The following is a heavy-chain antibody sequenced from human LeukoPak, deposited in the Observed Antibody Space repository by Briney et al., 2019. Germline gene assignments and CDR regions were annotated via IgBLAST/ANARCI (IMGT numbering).Heavy chain of an antibody. J-gene: IGHJ4*02. CDR3: ARDGSGSYRPFDY. D-gene: IGHD1-26*01. Sequence: KPSETLSLTCTVSGGSISSGGYYWSWIRQPPGKGLEWIGYIYHSGSTYYNPSLKSRVTISVDRSKNQFSLKPSSVTAADTAVYYCARDGSGSYRPFDYWGQGTLVTVSS. CDR1: GGSISSGGYY. CDR2: IYHSGST. V-gene: IGHV4-30-2*01.